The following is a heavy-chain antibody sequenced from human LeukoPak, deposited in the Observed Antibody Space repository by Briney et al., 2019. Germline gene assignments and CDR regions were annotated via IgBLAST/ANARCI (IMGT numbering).Heavy chain of an antibody. D-gene: IGHD6-19*01. J-gene: IGHJ5*02. V-gene: IGHV1-18*01. CDR3: ARDGTIAVAGRVWFDP. CDR1: GYTFTSYG. Sequence: PQASVKVSCKASGYTFTSYGISWVRQAPGQGLEWMGWISAYNGNTNYAQKLQGRVTMTTDTSTSTAYMELRSLRSDDTAVYYCARDGTIAVAGRVWFDPWGQGTLVTVSS. CDR2: ISAYNGNT.